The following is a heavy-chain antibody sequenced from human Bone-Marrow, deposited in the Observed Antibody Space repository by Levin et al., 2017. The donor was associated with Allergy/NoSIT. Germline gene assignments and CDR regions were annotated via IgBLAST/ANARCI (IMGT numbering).Heavy chain of an antibody. D-gene: IGHD2-15*01. V-gene: IGHV3-74*01. CDR1: GFTFSSYW. Sequence: LSLTCAASGFTFSSYWMHWVRQAPGKGLVWVSRINSDGSSTSYADSVKGRFTISRDNAKNTLYLQMNSLRAEDTAVYYCAREGYCSGGSCYVSFDYWGQGTLVTVSS. CDR3: AREGYCSGGSCYVSFDY. J-gene: IGHJ4*02. CDR2: INSDGSST.